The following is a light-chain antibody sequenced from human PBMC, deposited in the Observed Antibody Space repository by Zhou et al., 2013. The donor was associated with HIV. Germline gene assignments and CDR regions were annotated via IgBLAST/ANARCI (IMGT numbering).Light chain of an antibody. J-gene: IGLJ2*01. V-gene: IGLV1-51*02. Sequence: QSVLTQPPSVSAAPGQKVTISCSGDNSNIGNNYVSWYQHLPGTAPKLLIFEHDKRPSGIPDRFSGSKSGTSATLDIAGLQTGDEADYYCGAWDSSLSGVVFGGGTKLTVL. CDR1: NSNIGNNY. CDR3: GAWDSSLSGVV. CDR2: EHD.